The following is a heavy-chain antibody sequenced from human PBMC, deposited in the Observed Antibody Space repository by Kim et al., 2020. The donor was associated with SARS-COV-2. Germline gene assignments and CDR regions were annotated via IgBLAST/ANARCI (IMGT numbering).Heavy chain of an antibody. CDR1: GGSISSSSYY. Sequence: SETLSLTCTVSGGSISSSSYYWGWIRQPPGKGLEWIGNIYNSGSTNSNPSLKSRVTISVDTSKNQFSLKLSSVTAADTAVYYCARQYSSLGKWFDPWGQETLVTVSS. D-gene: IGHD6-19*01. V-gene: IGHV4-39*01. CDR2: IYNSGST. J-gene: IGHJ5*02. CDR3: ARQYSSLGKWFDP.